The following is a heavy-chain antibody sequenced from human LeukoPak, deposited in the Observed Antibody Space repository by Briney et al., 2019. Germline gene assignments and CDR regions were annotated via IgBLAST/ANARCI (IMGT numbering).Heavy chain of an antibody. Sequence: PSETLSLTCTVSGGSISGYYWSWIRQPPGKGLEWIGYFYYSGSTNYNPSLKSRVTISVDTSKNQFSLKLSSVTAADTAVYYCARGRDGYNYVFDCWGQGTLVTVSP. D-gene: IGHD5-24*01. V-gene: IGHV4-59*01. CDR3: ARGRDGYNYVFDC. CDR1: GGSISGYY. CDR2: FYYSGST. J-gene: IGHJ4*02.